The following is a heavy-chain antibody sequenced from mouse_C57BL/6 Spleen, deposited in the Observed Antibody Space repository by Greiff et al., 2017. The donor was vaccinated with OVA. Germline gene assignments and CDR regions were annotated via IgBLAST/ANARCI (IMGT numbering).Heavy chain of an antibody. CDR2: ISSGSSTI. J-gene: IGHJ2*01. Sequence: EVMLVESGGGLVKPGGSLKLSCAASGFTFSDYGMHWVRQAPEKGLEWVAYISSGSSTIYYADTVKGRFTISRDNAKNTLFLQRTSLRSEDTAMYYGAMPTAQATSCDYWGQGTTLTVSS. CDR1: GFTFSDYG. V-gene: IGHV5-17*01. CDR3: AMPTAQATSCDY. D-gene: IGHD3-2*02.